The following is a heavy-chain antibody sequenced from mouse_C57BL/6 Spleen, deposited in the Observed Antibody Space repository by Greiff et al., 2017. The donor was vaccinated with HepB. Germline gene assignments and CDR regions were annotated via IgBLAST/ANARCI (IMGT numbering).Heavy chain of an antibody. CDR2: ISSGSSTI. V-gene: IGHV5-17*01. CDR1: GFTFSDYG. J-gene: IGHJ2*01. Sequence: EVKLMESGGGLVKPGGSLKLSCAASGFTFSDYGMHWVRQAPEKGLEWVAYISSGSSTIYYADTVKGRFTISRDNAKNTLFLQMTSLRSEDTAMYYCARPGRGSSYVGYWGQGTTLSVSS. CDR3: ARPGRGSSYVGY. D-gene: IGHD1-1*01.